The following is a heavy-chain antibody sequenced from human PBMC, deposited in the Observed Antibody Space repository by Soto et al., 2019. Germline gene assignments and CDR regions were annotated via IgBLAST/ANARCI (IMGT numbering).Heavy chain of an antibody. CDR2: ISYDGSNK. CDR1: GFTFSSYA. J-gene: IGHJ4*02. Sequence: QVQLVESGGGVVQPGRSLRLSCAASGFTFSSYAMHWVRQAPGKGLEWVAVISYDGSNKYYADSVKGRFTISRDNSKNTLYLQMKSLRAEDTAVYYGARGGGIAARLTYFDYWGQGTLVTVSS. V-gene: IGHV3-30-3*01. D-gene: IGHD6-6*01. CDR3: ARGGGIAARLTYFDY.